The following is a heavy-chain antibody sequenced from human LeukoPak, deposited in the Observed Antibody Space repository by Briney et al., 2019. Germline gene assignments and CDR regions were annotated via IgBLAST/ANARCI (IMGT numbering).Heavy chain of an antibody. J-gene: IGHJ4*02. D-gene: IGHD3-9*01. CDR3: ARGGLRYFDWLLYPFDY. Sequence: ASVKVSCKASGYTFTSYDINWVRQATGQGLEWMGWTKPNSGNTGYAQKFQGRVTMTRNTSISTAYMELSSLRSEDTAVYYCARGGLRYFDWLLYPFDYWGQGTLVTVSS. CDR2: TKPNSGNT. CDR1: GYTFTSYD. V-gene: IGHV1-8*01.